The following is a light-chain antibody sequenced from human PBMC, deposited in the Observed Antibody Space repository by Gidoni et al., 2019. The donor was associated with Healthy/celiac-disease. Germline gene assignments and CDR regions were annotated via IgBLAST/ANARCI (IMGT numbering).Light chain of an antibody. Sequence: EIVMTPSPAPLSVSPGERATLSCRASQSVSSNLAWYQQKPGQAPRLFIYGASTRATGTPARLSGSGSGKESTLTISSRQSEEFAVYYCKQYNNWRRTFGQGTKLEIK. J-gene: IGKJ2*01. CDR2: GAS. CDR1: QSVSSN. V-gene: IGKV3-15*01. CDR3: KQYNNWRRT.